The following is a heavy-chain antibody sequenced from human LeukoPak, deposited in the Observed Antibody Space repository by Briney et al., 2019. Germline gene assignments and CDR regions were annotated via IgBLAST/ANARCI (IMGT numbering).Heavy chain of an antibody. CDR2: FYFSGST. Sequence: SETLSLTCTVSGASITTHYWSWIRQPLEKGPEWIGDFYFSGSTNYNPSLKSRATISGDTSKNQFSLNLRSVTAADTAVYYCARAGLIATAHLDLDHWDRGTLVTVSS. CDR3: ARAGLIATAHLDLDH. J-gene: IGHJ4*02. D-gene: IGHD6-13*01. V-gene: IGHV4-59*11. CDR1: GASITTHY.